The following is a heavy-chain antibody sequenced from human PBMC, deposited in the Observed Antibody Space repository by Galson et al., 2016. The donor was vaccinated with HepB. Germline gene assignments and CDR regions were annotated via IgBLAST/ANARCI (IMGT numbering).Heavy chain of an antibody. CDR3: ARDGEYYYGSGSYAET. D-gene: IGHD3-10*01. Sequence: SLRLSCAASGFSVSSNYMSWVRQAPGKGLQWVSVIFSGGSTYYADSVKGRFTISRDNSKNTLHLQMNSLRAEDTAVYYCARDGEYYYGSGSYAETWGQGTLFTVSS. CDR2: IFSGGST. V-gene: IGHV3-53*01. J-gene: IGHJ5*02. CDR1: GFSVSSNY.